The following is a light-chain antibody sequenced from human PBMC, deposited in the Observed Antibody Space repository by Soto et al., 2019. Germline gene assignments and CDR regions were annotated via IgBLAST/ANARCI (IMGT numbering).Light chain of an antibody. J-gene: IGKJ1*01. Sequence: AIQMTQSPSSLSASVGDRVTITCRASQGIRNDLGWYQQKPGKAPKLLVYGASSLQSGVPSRFGGSGSGTDFTLTISSLQPEDFATYYCLQDYNYPWTFGQGTKVEVK. CDR1: QGIRND. CDR3: LQDYNYPWT. CDR2: GAS. V-gene: IGKV1-6*01.